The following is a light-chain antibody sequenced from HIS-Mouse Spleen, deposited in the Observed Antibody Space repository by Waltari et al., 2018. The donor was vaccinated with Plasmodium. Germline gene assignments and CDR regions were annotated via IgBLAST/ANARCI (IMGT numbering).Light chain of an antibody. CDR1: AFPQNY. CDR3: YSTDSSGNHRV. J-gene: IGLJ3*02. V-gene: IGLV3-10*01. CDR2: EDS. Sequence: SYELPQPPSVSVSPGQTARITCSGDAFPQNYASWYHQKSGQAPVLVIYEDSKRPSGIPERFSGSSSGTMATLTISGAQVEDEADYYCYSTDSSGNHRVFGGGTKLTVL.